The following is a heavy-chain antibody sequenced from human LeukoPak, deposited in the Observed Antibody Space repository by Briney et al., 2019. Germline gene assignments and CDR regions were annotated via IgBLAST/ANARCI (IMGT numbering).Heavy chain of an antibody. CDR1: GYTFTGYY. V-gene: IGHV1-2*02. J-gene: IGHJ6*02. CDR3: ARDTYYDSASYYYGMDV. Sequence: SVKVYCKASGYTFTGYYMHWVRQAPGQGLEWMGWINPNSGGTNYARKLQGRVTMTTDTSTSTAYMELRSLRSNDTAVYYCARDTYYDSASYYYGMDVWGQGTTVTVSS. CDR2: INPNSGGT. D-gene: IGHD3-10*01.